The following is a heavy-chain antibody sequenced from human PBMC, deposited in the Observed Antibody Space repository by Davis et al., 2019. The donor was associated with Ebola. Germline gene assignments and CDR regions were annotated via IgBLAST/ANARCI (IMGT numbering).Heavy chain of an antibody. CDR2: INTDGSST. J-gene: IGHJ5*02. D-gene: IGHD4/OR15-4a*01. CDR3: ARGAAGDGAYFDP. V-gene: IGHV3-74*01. Sequence: HTGGSLRLSCAASGFTFSNFYIHWVRQAPGKGLVWVSRINTDGSSTNYADSVKGRFTISRDNAKNTVYLQMNSLGAEDTAVYFCARGAAGDGAYFDPWGQGTLVTVSS. CDR1: GFTFSNFY.